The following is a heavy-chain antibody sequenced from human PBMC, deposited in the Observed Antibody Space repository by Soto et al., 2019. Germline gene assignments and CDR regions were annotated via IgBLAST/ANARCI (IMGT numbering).Heavy chain of an antibody. D-gene: IGHD4-17*01. CDR3: ARRYGDCFDF. Sequence: SETLSLTCIVSGASISNYYWTWIRQPPGKGLEWIAFIYYSGSTNYNPSLKSRVTMSVDTSKNQFSLKLSSVTAADTAVYYCARRYGDCFDFWGQGTLVTVSS. CDR1: GASISNYY. CDR2: IYYSGST. J-gene: IGHJ4*02. V-gene: IGHV4-59*08.